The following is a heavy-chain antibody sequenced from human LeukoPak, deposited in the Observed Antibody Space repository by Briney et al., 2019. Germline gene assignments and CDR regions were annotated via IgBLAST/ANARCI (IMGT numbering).Heavy chain of an antibody. Sequence: GGSMRLSCAASGFILSNHAMSWVRQAPGKGLQWIAVSSGSGRTIEYEDSVKGRFTISRDNSKNTLSLQMNSLRVEDTAIYYCTKNVMVKRYIDYWGQGTVATVSS. CDR1: GFILSNHA. CDR2: SSGSGRTI. V-gene: IGHV3-23*01. J-gene: IGHJ4*02. D-gene: IGHD5-18*01. CDR3: TKNVMVKRYIDY.